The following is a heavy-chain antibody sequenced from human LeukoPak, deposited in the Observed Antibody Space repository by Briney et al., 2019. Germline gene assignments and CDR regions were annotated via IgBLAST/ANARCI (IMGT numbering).Heavy chain of an antibody. CDR1: GFTFSSYA. CDR2: ISGSGGST. J-gene: IGHJ4*02. CDR3: AKDGAIAAAGTESDY. Sequence: GGSLRLSWAASGFTFSSYAMSWVRQAPGKGLEWVSAISGSGGSTYYADSVKGRFTISRDNSKNTLYLQMNSLRAEDTAVYYCAKDGAIAAAGTESDYWGQGTLVTVSS. V-gene: IGHV3-23*01. D-gene: IGHD6-13*01.